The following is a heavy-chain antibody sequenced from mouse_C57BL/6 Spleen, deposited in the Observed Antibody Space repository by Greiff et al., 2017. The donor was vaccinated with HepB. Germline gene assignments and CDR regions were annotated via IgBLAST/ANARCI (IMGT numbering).Heavy chain of an antibody. Sequence: QVQLQQPGAELVKPGASVKLSCKASGYTFTSYWMHWVKQRPGQGLEWIGMIHPNSGSTNYNEKFKSKATLTVDKSSSTAYMQLSSLTSEDSAVYYCARRAVYYDYGMDYWGQGTSVTVSS. CDR2: IHPNSGST. V-gene: IGHV1-64*01. J-gene: IGHJ4*01. CDR3: ARRAVYYDYGMDY. CDR1: GYTFTSYW. D-gene: IGHD2-4*01.